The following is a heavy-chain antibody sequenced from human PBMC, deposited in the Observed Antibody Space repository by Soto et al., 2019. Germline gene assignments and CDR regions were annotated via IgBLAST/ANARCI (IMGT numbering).Heavy chain of an antibody. CDR2: IKSKTDGGTT. CDR3: TTEQAVLFCSGGSCSLIYYYYYMDV. CDR1: GFTFSNAW. D-gene: IGHD2-15*01. V-gene: IGHV3-15*01. Sequence: PGGSLRLSCAASGFTFSNAWMSWVRQAPGKGLEWVGRIKSKTDGGTTDYAAPVKGGFTISRDDSKNTLYLQMNSLKTEDTAVYYCTTEQAVLFCSGGSCSLIYYYYYMDVGGKGTTVTVSS. J-gene: IGHJ6*03.